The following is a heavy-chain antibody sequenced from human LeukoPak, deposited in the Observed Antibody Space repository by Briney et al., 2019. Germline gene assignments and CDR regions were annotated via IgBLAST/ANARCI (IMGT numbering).Heavy chain of an antibody. Sequence: SQTLSLTCTVSGYSISSGYYWGWIRQPPGKGLDWIGNIFYSGSTYYSPSLKSRVTISLDTSRNQFSLKLNSVTAADTAVYYCAKSNGYGLVDIWGQGTMVTVSS. CDR2: IFYSGST. CDR1: GYSISSGYY. CDR3: AKSNGYGLVDI. V-gene: IGHV4-38-2*02. J-gene: IGHJ3*02. D-gene: IGHD3-10*01.